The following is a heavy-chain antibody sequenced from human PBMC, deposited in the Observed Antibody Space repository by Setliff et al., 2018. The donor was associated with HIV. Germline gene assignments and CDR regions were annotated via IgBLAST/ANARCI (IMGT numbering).Heavy chain of an antibody. CDR3: ARDGYSSSWYVISGSFDY. CDR1: GGSISSGSYY. D-gene: IGHD6-13*01. J-gene: IGHJ4*02. V-gene: IGHV4-61*02. Sequence: PSETLSLTCTVSGGSISSGSYYWSWIRQPAGKGLEWIGRIYTSGSTNYNPSLKSRVTISVDTSKNQFSLKLSSVTAADTAVYYCARDGYSSSWYVISGSFDYWGQGILVTVSS. CDR2: IYTSGST.